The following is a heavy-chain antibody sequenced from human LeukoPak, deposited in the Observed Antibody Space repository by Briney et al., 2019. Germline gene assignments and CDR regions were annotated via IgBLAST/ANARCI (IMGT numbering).Heavy chain of an antibody. Sequence: PGRSLRLSCAASGFTFSSYAMHWVRQAPGKGLEWVAVISYDGSNKYYADSVKGRFTISRDNSKNTLYLQMNSLRAEDTAVYYCAKDDCSSTSCHYYFDYWGQGTLVTVSS. V-gene: IGHV3-30*04. D-gene: IGHD2-2*01. CDR2: ISYDGSNK. CDR3: AKDDCSSTSCHYYFDY. J-gene: IGHJ4*02. CDR1: GFTFSSYA.